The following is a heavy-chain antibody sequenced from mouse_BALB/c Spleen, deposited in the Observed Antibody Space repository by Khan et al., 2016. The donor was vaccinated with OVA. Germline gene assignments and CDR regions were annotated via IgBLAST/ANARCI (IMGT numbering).Heavy chain of an antibody. CDR2: IDPFNGDS. CDR3: ARHGSTSWFAY. CDR1: GYSFTSYY. Sequence: VQLQQSGPELMKPGASVKISCKASGYSFTSYYIHWVKQSHGKTLEWIGYIDPFNGDSTYNQKFKDKVTLPVDKSSSTAYMFISTLPSEDSAVDYGARHGSTSWFAYWGQGTLVTVSA. J-gene: IGHJ3*01. V-gene: IGHV1-31*01. D-gene: IGHD1-1*01.